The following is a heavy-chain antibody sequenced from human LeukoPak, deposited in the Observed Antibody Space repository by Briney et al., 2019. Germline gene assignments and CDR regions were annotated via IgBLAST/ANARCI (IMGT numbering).Heavy chain of an antibody. CDR2: ISYDGSNK. CDR1: GFTFSSYG. J-gene: IGHJ4*02. CDR3: AKVIGYSSY. V-gene: IGHV3-30*18. Sequence: GGSLRLSCAASGFTFSSYGMHWVRQAPGKGLEWVAVISYDGSNKYYADSVKGRFTISRDNSKNTLYLQMNSLRAEDTAVYYCAKVIGYSSYWGQGTLVTVSS. D-gene: IGHD5-18*01.